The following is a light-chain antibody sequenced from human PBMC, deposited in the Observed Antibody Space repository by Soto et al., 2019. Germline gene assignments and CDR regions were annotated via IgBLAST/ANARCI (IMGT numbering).Light chain of an antibody. Sequence: EIVLTQSPGTLSLSPGERATLSCRASQSVSSSYLAWYQQKPGQATRLLIYGASSRATGIPDRFSGSGSGTDFTLTISRLEPEDFAVYYCQKYGSSPPITFGQGTRLEIK. CDR3: QKYGSSPPIT. CDR2: GAS. V-gene: IGKV3-20*01. J-gene: IGKJ5*01. CDR1: QSVSSSY.